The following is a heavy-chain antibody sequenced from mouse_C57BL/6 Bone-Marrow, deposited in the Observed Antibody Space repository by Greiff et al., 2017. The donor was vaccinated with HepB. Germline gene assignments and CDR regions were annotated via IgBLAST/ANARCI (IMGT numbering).Heavy chain of an antibody. CDR3: AMPSSYYSNYYYFDY. J-gene: IGHJ2*01. Sequence: QQRPGQGLEWIGRIHPSDSDTNYNQKFKGKATLTVDKSSSTAYMQLSSLTSEDSAVYYCAMPSSYYSNYYYFDYWGQGTTLTVSS. D-gene: IGHD2-5*01. CDR2: IHPSDSDT. V-gene: IGHV1-74*01.